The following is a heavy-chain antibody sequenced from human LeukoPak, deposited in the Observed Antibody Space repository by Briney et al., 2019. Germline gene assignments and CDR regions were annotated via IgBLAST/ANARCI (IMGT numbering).Heavy chain of an antibody. CDR1: GFTFSTYA. V-gene: IGHV3-64*01. CDR3: ARGGRGDVGDY. CDR2: ISSNGAST. D-gene: IGHD4-17*01. J-gene: IGHJ4*02. Sequence: GGSLRLSCAASGFTFSTYAMHWVRQAPGKGLECVSAISSNGASTYYTNSVNGRFTISRDNSKKTLYLQMGSLRTEDLAVYYWARGGRGDVGDYWGQGTLVTVSS.